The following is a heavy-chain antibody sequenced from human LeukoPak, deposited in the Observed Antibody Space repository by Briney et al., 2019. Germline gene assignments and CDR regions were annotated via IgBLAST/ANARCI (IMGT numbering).Heavy chain of an antibody. V-gene: IGHV4-59*01. Sequence: PSETLSLTCTVSGGSISYYYWTWIRQFPGKGLEWIGQIYYTGSTYYNPSLKRRVTISVDTSRNQFSLNLTSVTAADTAVYHCARGGTYNDILSFDPWGQGTLVTVSS. CDR1: GGSISYYY. CDR3: ARGGTYNDILSFDP. D-gene: IGHD3-9*01. CDR2: IYYTGST. J-gene: IGHJ5*02.